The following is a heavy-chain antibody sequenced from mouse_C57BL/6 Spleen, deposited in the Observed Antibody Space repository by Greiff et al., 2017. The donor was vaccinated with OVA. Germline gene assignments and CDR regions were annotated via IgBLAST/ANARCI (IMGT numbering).Heavy chain of an antibody. Sequence: QVQLQQSGAELVRPGASVKLSCKASGYTFTDYYINWVKQRPGQGLEWIARIYPGSGNTYYNEKFKGKATLTAEKSSSTAYMQLSSLTSEDSAVYFCARTTVVAYYAMDYWGQGTSVTVSS. V-gene: IGHV1-76*01. J-gene: IGHJ4*01. CDR2: IYPGSGNT. D-gene: IGHD1-1*01. CDR1: GYTFTDYY. CDR3: ARTTVVAYYAMDY.